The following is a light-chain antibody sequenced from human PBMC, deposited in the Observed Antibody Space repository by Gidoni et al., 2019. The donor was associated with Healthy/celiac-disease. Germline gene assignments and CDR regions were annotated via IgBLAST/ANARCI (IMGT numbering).Light chain of an antibody. CDR1: QSVRRN. V-gene: IGKV3-15*01. Sequence: EIVMTQSPATLSVSPGERATLSCRASQSVRRNLAWYQQKPGQAPRLLSYGASTSATGIPARFSGSGSGTEFTLTISSLQSEDFAVYYCQQYNNWPYTFGQGTKLEIK. J-gene: IGKJ2*01. CDR2: GAS. CDR3: QQYNNWPYT.